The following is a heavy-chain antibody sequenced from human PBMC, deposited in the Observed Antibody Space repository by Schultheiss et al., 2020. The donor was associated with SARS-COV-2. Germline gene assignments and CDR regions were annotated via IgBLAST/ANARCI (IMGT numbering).Heavy chain of an antibody. D-gene: IGHD2-15*01. V-gene: IGHV4-61*09. CDR3: ARGIAATRRPHYYYYYYMDV. CDR1: GYSISSGYY. J-gene: IGHJ6*03. Sequence: SQTLSLTCAVSGYSISSGYYWIWIRQPAGKGLEWIGYIYYSGSTNYNPSLKSRVTISVDKSKNQFSLKLSSVTAADTAVYYCARGIAATRRPHYYYYYYMDVWGKGTTVTVSS. CDR2: IYYSGST.